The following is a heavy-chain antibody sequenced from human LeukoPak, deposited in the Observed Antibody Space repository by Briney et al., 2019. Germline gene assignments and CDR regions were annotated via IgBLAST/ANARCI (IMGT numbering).Heavy chain of an antibody. V-gene: IGHV1-46*01. J-gene: IGHJ4*02. Sequence: ASVMLSCKASGYTFTSYYMHWVRQAPGQGLEWMGIINPSDGSTTYAQKFQGRVTMTRDTSTSTVYMELSSLRSEDTALYYCARHQGAGEYPFDYWGQGSLATVSS. CDR2: INPSDGST. D-gene: IGHD3-16*01. CDR3: ARHQGAGEYPFDY. CDR1: GYTFTSYY.